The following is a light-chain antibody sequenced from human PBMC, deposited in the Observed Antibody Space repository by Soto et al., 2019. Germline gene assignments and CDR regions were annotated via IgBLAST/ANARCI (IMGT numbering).Light chain of an antibody. CDR2: AAS. Sequence: DIQMTQSPSSLSASVEDRVIITCRASQSISNHLNWYQQKPGKAPKLLIFAASSLQSGVPSRFSGSRSGPDFTLTISSLQPEDFATYYCQQYYRSSITFGQGTRLEIK. V-gene: IGKV1-39*01. CDR3: QQYYRSSIT. CDR1: QSISNH. J-gene: IGKJ5*01.